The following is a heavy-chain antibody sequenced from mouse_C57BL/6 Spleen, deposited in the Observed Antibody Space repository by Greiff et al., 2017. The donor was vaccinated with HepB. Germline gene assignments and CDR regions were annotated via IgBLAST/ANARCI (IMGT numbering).Heavy chain of an antibody. Sequence: EVMLVESGEGLVKPGGSLKLSCAASGFTFSSYAMSWVRQTPEKRLEWVAYISSGGDYIYYSDTVKGRFTISRDNARNTLYLQISSLKSEDTAMYYCTREGVLRCFEYWGKGTTLTVSS. V-gene: IGHV5-9-1*02. D-gene: IGHD1-1*01. CDR1: GFTFSSYA. CDR2: ISSGGDYI. J-gene: IGHJ2*01. CDR3: TREGVLRCFEY.